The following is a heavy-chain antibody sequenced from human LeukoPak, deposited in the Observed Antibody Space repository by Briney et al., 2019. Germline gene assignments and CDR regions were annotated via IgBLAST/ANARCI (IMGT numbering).Heavy chain of an antibody. Sequence: GGSLRLSCAASGFTFSSYSMNWVRQAPGKGLEWVSYISSSSSTIYYAASVKGRFTISRDNAKNSLYLQMNSLRAEDRAVYYCARGVNYYDLLTGYYNPDAFDIWGQGTMVTVSS. D-gene: IGHD3-9*01. CDR1: GFTFSSYS. CDR3: ARGVNYYDLLTGYYNPDAFDI. J-gene: IGHJ3*02. CDR2: ISSSSSTI. V-gene: IGHV3-48*01.